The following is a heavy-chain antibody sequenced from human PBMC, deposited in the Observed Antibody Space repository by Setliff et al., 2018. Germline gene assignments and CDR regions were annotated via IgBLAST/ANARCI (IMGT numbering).Heavy chain of an antibody. J-gene: IGHJ4*02. CDR2: IKSKADGGTT. CDR1: GFTFSDAW. CDR3: TTGYISGYYIGH. Sequence: GGSLRLSCAASGFTFSDAWMNWVRQAPGKGLEWVGRIKSKADGGTTDYAAPVKGRFSISRDDSKNTVYLQMNSLKTEDTAVYYCTTGYISGYYIGHWGLGTLVTVSS. D-gene: IGHD6-19*01. V-gene: IGHV3-15*01.